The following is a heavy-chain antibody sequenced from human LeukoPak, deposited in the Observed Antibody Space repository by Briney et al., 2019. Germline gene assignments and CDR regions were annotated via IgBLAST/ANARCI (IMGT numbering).Heavy chain of an antibody. CDR2: ISGCGGSP. D-gene: IGHD2-2*01. V-gene: IGHV3-23*01. CDR3: EKIRSTNCQSFDY. CDR1: GFTFSSYA. Sequence: GGSLRLSCAASGFTFSSYAMIWVRQAPAKGLAWVSAISGCGGSPYYPHSVKGRCTISRGHSKNTLHLEMNSFSSDDTAVVYCEKIRSTNCQSFDYWGQGTLVTVSS. J-gene: IGHJ4*02.